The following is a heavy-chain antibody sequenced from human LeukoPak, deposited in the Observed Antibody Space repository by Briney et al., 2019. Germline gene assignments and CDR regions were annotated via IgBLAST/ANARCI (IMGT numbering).Heavy chain of an antibody. CDR1: GFTFSSYA. CDR2: ISGSGGST. CDR3: ARGAWRWEMATTQFDY. Sequence: TGGSLRLSCAASGFTFSSYAMSWVRQAPGKGLEWVSAISGSGGSTYYADSVKGRFTISRDNSKNTLYLQMNSMSAEDTAVYYCARGAWRWEMATTQFDYWGQGTLVTVSS. V-gene: IGHV3-23*01. J-gene: IGHJ4*02. D-gene: IGHD5-24*01.